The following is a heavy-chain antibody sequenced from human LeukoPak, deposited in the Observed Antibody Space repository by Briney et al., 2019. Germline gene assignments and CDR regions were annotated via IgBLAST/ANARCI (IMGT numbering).Heavy chain of an antibody. V-gene: IGHV3-9*01. CDR1: GFTFDDYA. CDR2: ISWNSGSI. D-gene: IGHD6-19*01. CDR3: AKDMSSTARAFYFDY. Sequence: GWSLRLSCAASGFTFDDYAMHWVRQAPGKGLEWVSGISWNSGSIGYADSVKGRFTISRDNAKNSLYLQMNSLRAEDTALYYCAKDMSSTARAFYFDYWGQGTLVTVSS. J-gene: IGHJ4*02.